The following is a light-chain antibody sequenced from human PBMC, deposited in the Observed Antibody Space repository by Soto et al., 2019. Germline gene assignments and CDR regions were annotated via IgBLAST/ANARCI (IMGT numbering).Light chain of an antibody. Sequence: QSVLTQPPSASGSPGQSLTISCTGTSSDVGFYNFVSWYQQRSGKAPKLVIYEVTKRPSGVPDRFSGSKSGSTASLTVSGLQAGDEADYYCASYAGTKPVVFGSGTNVTAL. CDR3: ASYAGTKPVV. CDR1: SSDVGFYNF. J-gene: IGLJ1*01. V-gene: IGLV2-8*01. CDR2: EVT.